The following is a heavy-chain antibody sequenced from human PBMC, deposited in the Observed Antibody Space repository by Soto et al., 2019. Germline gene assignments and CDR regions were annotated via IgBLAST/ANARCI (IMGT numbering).Heavy chain of an antibody. CDR2: ISSSGETT. CDR1: GFTFSSFA. J-gene: IGHJ6*02. V-gene: IGHV3-23*01. Sequence: EVHLLESGGGLVQPGGSMRLSCAASGFTFSSFAMTWVRQAPGEGLEWVSSISSSGETTYYSDSVKGRFTISRDISKNMVYLQMTSLRAEDTAVYFCVQDWTGNSCPCMVVWGQWTTVTVSS. CDR3: VQDWTGNSCPCMVV. D-gene: IGHD6-13*01.